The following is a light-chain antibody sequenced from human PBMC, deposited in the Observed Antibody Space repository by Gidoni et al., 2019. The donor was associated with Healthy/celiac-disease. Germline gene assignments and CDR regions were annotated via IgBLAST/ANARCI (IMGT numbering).Light chain of an antibody. CDR1: QSVSSY. J-gene: IGKJ4*01. V-gene: IGKV3-11*01. CDR2: DAS. Sequence: EIVLTQAPATLSLSPGERANLSCRTSQSVSSYLAWYQQKPGQAPRLLIYDASKRATGIPARFSGSGSGTDFTLTISSLEPEDFAVYYCQQRSNLPLTFGGGTKVEIK. CDR3: QQRSNLPLT.